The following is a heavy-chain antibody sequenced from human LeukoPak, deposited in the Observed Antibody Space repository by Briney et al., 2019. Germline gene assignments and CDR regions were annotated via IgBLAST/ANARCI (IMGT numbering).Heavy chain of an antibody. CDR3: ARQLVGYYYYYMDV. J-gene: IGHJ6*03. CDR1: GGSFSGYY. Sequence: PSETLSLTCAVYGGSFSGYYWSWIRQPPGKGLEWIGEINHSGSTNYNPSLKSRVTISVDTSKNQFSLKLSSVTAADTAVYYCARQLVGYYYYYMDVWGKGTTVTVSS. CDR2: INHSGST. V-gene: IGHV4-34*01. D-gene: IGHD1-1*01.